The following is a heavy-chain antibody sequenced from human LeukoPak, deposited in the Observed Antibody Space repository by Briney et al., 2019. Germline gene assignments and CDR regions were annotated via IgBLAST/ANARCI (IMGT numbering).Heavy chain of an antibody. CDR2: IKQDGSEK. Sequence: GGSLRLSWAASGFTFSTYWMSWVRQAPGKGLEWVANIKQDGSEKYYVDSVKGRFTISRDNAKNSLYLQMNSLRGEDTAVYYCARETYSTGLYYFHYWGQGTLVTVSS. D-gene: IGHD6-19*01. CDR1: GFTFSTYW. CDR3: ARETYSTGLYYFHY. V-gene: IGHV3-7*01. J-gene: IGHJ4*02.